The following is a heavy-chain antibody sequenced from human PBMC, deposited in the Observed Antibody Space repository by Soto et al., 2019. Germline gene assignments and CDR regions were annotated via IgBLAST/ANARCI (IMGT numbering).Heavy chain of an antibody. J-gene: IGHJ4*02. Sequence: EVQLVDSGGGLVQPGGSLRLSCAASGFTFSSYSMIWVRQAPGKGLEWVSYISSGSSTIYYAESVKGRFTVSRDNAKNSLYLQMNSLSDEDTAVYYCTRVRQLGLDYWGQGTLVTVSS. CDR2: ISSGSSTI. V-gene: IGHV3-48*02. CDR3: TRVRQLGLDY. CDR1: GFTFSSYS. D-gene: IGHD1-1*01.